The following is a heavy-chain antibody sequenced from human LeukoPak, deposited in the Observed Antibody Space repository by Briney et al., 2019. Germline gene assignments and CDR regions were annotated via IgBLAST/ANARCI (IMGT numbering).Heavy chain of an antibody. J-gene: IGHJ4*02. D-gene: IGHD5-24*01. CDR2: ISGTGGST. Sequence: GGSLRLSCAASGFTFSSYAMSWVRQSPGEGLEWVSGISGTGGSTYYADSVKGRFTISRDNSKNTLYLQMNSLRAEDTAVYYCARDTGYNTFDYWGQGTLVTVSS. V-gene: IGHV3-23*01. CDR3: ARDTGYNTFDY. CDR1: GFTFSSYA.